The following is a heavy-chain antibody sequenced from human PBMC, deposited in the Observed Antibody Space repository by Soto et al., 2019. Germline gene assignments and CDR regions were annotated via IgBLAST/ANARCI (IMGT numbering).Heavy chain of an antibody. CDR2: IYSGGST. CDR1: GFTVSSNY. J-gene: IGHJ4*02. V-gene: IGHV3-66*01. D-gene: IGHD4-17*01. Sequence: GGSLRLSCAASGFTVSSNYMSWVRQAPGKGLEWVSVIYSGGSTYYADSVKGRFTISRDNSKNTLYLQMNSLRAEDTAVYYCATTVTTGVGAYWGQGTLVPVSS. CDR3: ATTVTTGVGAY.